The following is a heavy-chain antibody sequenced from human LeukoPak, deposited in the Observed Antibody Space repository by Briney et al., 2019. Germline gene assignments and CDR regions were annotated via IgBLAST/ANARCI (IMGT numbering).Heavy chain of an antibody. CDR3: ARVRWELLTSDAFDI. V-gene: IGHV4-34*01. D-gene: IGHD1-26*01. CDR1: GGSFSGYY. CDR2: INHSGST. J-gene: IGHJ3*02. Sequence: SETLSLTCAVYGGSFSGYYWSWIRQPPGKGLEWIGEINHSGSTNYNPSLKSRVTISVDTSKNQFSLKLSSVTAADTAVYYCARVRWELLTSDAFDIWGQGTMVTVFS.